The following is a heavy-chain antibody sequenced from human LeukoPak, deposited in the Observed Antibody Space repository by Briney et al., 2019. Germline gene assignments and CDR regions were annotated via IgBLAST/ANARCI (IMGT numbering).Heavy chain of an antibody. V-gene: IGHV3-20*01. J-gene: IGHJ6*02. D-gene: IGHD2-2*01. CDR2: INWNGGST. Sequence: GGSLRLFCAASGFTFDDYGMSWVRQAPGKGLEWVSGINWNGGSTGYADSVKGRFTISRDNAKNSLYLQMNSLRAEDTALYHCARAEDCSSTSCYSASNYYYGVDVWGQGTTVTVSS. CDR1: GFTFDDYG. CDR3: ARAEDCSSTSCYSASNYYYGVDV.